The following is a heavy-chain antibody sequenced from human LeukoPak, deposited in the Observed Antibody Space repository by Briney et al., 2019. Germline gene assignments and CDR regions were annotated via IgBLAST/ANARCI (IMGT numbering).Heavy chain of an antibody. J-gene: IGHJ6*03. CDR2: IYYSGST. CDR3: ARAERDDFWSGPPYLSKYYYYYMDV. D-gene: IGHD3-3*01. CDR1: GGSISSYY. V-gene: IGHV4-59*01. Sequence: SETLSLTCTVSGGSISSYYWSWIRQPPGKGLEWIGYIYYSGSTNYNPSLKSRVTISVDTSKNQFSLKLNSVTAADTAVYYCARAERDDFWSGPPYLSKYYYYYMDVWGKGTTVTVSS.